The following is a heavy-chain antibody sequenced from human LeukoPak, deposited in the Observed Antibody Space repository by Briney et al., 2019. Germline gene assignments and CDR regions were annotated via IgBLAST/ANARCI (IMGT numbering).Heavy chain of an antibody. V-gene: IGHV3-66*01. CDR1: GFTVSSNY. Sequence: GGSLRLSCAASGFTVSSNYMSWVRQAPGKGLEWVSVIYSGGSTYYADSVKGRFTISRDNSKNTLYLQMTSLRVEDTAVYSCASLLTPYHGSGGGSVDVWGQGTTVTVSS. J-gene: IGHJ6*02. D-gene: IGHD3-10*01. CDR3: ASLLTPYHGSGGGSVDV. CDR2: IYSGGST.